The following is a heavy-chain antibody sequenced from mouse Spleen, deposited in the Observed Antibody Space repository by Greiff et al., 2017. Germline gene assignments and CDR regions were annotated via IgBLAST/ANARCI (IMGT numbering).Heavy chain of an antibody. V-gene: IGHV8-12*01. J-gene: IGHJ4*01. CDR3: ARRAGSNYGGYYAMDY. CDR2: IYWDDDK. Sequence: QVQLKESGPGILQPSQTLSLTCSFSGFSLSTSGMGVSWNRQASGKGLEWLAHIYWDDDKRYNPSLKSRLTISKDTSRNQVFLKITSVDTADTATYYCARRAGSNYGGYYAMDYWGQGTSVTVSS. CDR1: GFSLSTSGMG. D-gene: IGHD2-5*01.